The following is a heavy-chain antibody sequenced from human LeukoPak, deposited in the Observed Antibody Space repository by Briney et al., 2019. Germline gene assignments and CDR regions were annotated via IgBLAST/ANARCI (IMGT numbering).Heavy chain of an antibody. CDR1: GFTFSSYA. CDR3: AKARRRDYGDFRTTPGDY. CDR2: ISGSGGST. V-gene: IGHV3-23*01. J-gene: IGHJ4*02. Sequence: QPGGSLRLSCAASGFTFSSYAMSWVRQAPGKGLEWVSAISGSGGSTYYADSVKGRFTISRDNSKNTLYLQMNSLRAEDTAVYYCAKARRRDYGDFRTTPGDYWGQGTLVTVSS. D-gene: IGHD4-17*01.